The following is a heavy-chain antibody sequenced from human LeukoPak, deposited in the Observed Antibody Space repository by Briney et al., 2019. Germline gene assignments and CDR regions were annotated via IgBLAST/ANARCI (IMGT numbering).Heavy chain of an antibody. V-gene: IGHV3-72*01. CDR2: TRNKANSYIT. Sequence: GGSLRLSCAASGFTFSDHFLDWVRQAPGKGLEWVGRTRNKANSYITEYAASVKGRFTISRDDSKNSLYLQMSSLKTDDTAMYYCASIRGTFGYWGQGTLATVSS. CDR3: ASIRGTFGY. D-gene: IGHD1-26*01. CDR1: GFTFSDHF. J-gene: IGHJ4*02.